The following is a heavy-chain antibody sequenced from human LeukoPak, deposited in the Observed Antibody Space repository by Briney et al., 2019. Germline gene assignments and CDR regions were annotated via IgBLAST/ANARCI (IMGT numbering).Heavy chain of an antibody. V-gene: IGHV3-74*01. CDR3: ARDSYSSNWFDP. CDR2: INSDGSST. Sequence: PGGPLRLSCAASGFTFSSYWIHWVRQAPGNGLEWFSRINSDGSSTIYADSVKGRFTISRDNAKNTLYLQMNSQRAEDTAVYYCARDSYSSNWFDPWGQGTLVTVSS. D-gene: IGHD6-13*01. CDR1: GFTFSSYW. J-gene: IGHJ5*02.